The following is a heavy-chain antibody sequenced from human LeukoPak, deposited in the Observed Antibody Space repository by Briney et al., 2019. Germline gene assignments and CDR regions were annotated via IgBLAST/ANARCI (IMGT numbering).Heavy chain of an antibody. J-gene: IGHJ6*02. V-gene: IGHV3-48*04. CDR2: ISSSSSTI. D-gene: IGHD6-19*01. CDR1: GFTFSSYS. Sequence: GGSLRLSCAASGFTFSSYSMNWVRQAPGKGLEWVSYISSSSSTIYYADSVKGRFTISRDNAKNSLYLQMNSLRAEDTAVYYCARDLPRIAVAGTHGYYYGMDVWGQGTTVTVSS. CDR3: ARDLPRIAVAGTHGYYYGMDV.